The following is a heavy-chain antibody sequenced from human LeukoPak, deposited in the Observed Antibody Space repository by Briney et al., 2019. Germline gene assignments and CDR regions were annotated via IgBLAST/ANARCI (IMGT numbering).Heavy chain of an antibody. Sequence: VASVKVSCKVSGYTLTELSMHWVRQAPGKGLEWMGGFDPEDGETIYAQKFQGRVTMTEDTSTDTAYMELSSLRSEDTAVYYCARDNRPIRHDFWSGYYGYFDLWGRGTLVTVSS. V-gene: IGHV1-24*01. CDR3: ARDNRPIRHDFWSGYYGYFDL. J-gene: IGHJ2*01. CDR2: FDPEDGET. D-gene: IGHD3-3*01. CDR1: GYTLTELS.